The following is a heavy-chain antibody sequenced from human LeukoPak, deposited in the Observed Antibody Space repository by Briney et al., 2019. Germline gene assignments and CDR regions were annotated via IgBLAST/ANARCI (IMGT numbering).Heavy chain of an antibody. V-gene: IGHV3-23*01. Sequence: GGSLRLSCAASGFIFSTYGMRWVRQAPGKGLEWVSSISGSGGTTFYADSVKGRFTISRDNSENTLYLQMNSLRAEDTAAYYCANAGPGYNSGSNYYYGMDVWGQGTTVTVSS. CDR3: ANAGPGYNSGSNYYYGMDV. J-gene: IGHJ6*02. D-gene: IGHD6-19*01. CDR2: ISGSGGTT. CDR1: GFIFSTYG.